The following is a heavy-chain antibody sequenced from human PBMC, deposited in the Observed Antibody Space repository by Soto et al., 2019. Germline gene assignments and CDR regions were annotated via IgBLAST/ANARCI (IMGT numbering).Heavy chain of an antibody. CDR2: INHSGST. CDR1: GGSFSGYY. V-gene: IGHV4-34*01. Sequence: SETLSLTCAVSGGSFSGYYWSWIRQPPGKGLEWIGEINHSGSTNYNPSLRSRVIMSVDTSKNHFSLKLTSVTAEDTAVYYCARVNQNWNYRTSYYYGMDVWGQGNTVTVSS. D-gene: IGHD1-7*01. J-gene: IGHJ6*02. CDR3: ARVNQNWNYRTSYYYGMDV.